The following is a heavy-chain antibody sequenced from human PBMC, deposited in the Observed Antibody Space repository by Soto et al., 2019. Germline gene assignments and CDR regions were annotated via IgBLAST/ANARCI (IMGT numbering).Heavy chain of an antibody. Sequence: SQTLSLTCAISWGSVSSNTATWNWVRQSPWRGLEWLGRTYYRSRWYSDYAVSVRSRIDINADTSKNQVSLQLNSVTPEDTAVYYCARSEEDSDYYYYGMDVWGQGTTVTVSS. V-gene: IGHV6-1*01. D-gene: IGHD2-15*01. CDR1: WGSVSSNTAT. CDR3: ARSEEDSDYYYYGMDV. J-gene: IGHJ6*02. CDR2: TYYRSRWYS.